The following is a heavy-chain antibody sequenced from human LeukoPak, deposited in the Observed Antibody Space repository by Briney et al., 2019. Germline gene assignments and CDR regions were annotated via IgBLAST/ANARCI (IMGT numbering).Heavy chain of an antibody. Sequence: PGGSLRLSCAASGFTVSSNYMSWVRQAPGKGLEWVSVIYSGGSTYYADSVKGRFTISRDNSKNMLYLQMNSLRAEDTAVYYCASNNRYDSRFDYWGQGTLVTVSS. CDR1: GFTVSSNY. D-gene: IGHD3-22*01. CDR2: IYSGGST. J-gene: IGHJ4*02. V-gene: IGHV3-66*01. CDR3: ASNNRYDSRFDY.